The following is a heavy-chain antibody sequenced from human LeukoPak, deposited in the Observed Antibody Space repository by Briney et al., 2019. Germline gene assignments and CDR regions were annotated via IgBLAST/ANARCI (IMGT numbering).Heavy chain of an antibody. CDR3: ARDAEYTAMAKPDY. CDR1: GFTFSSYG. V-gene: IGHV3-33*01. CDR2: IWYDGSNK. D-gene: IGHD5-18*01. J-gene: IGHJ4*02. Sequence: GGFLRLSCAASGFTFSSYGMHWVRQAPGKGLEWVAVIWYDGSNKYYADSVKGRFTISRDNSKNTLYLQMNSLRAEDTAVYYCARDAEYTAMAKPDYWGQGTLVTVSS.